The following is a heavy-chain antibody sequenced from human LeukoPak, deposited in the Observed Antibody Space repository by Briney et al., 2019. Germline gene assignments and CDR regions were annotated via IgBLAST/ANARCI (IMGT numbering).Heavy chain of an antibody. J-gene: IGHJ6*02. Sequence: GGSLRLSCAASGFSFCSYSMNWVRQAPGKGLEWVSYISHTGSTMSYADSVKGRFTISRDNARNSLYLQMNSLRAEDTAVYYCAIPPLSGTGSSRPLAGMDVWGQGTTVTVSS. D-gene: IGHD3-10*01. V-gene: IGHV3-48*04. CDR1: GFSFCSYS. CDR3: AIPPLSGTGSSRPLAGMDV. CDR2: ISHTGSTM.